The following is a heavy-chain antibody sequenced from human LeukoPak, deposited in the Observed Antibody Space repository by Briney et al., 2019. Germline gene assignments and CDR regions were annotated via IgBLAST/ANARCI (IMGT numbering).Heavy chain of an antibody. Sequence: GGSLRLSCAASGFSLDAHAMHWVRQAPGKGLEWVSGISWNSDTIAYADSVKGRFTISRDNARNSLYLQMNSLRAEDTALYYCAKDVSSYGLGSYSYFDYWGQGTLVTVSS. CDR3: AKDVSSYGLGSYSYFDY. D-gene: IGHD3-10*01. V-gene: IGHV3-9*01. CDR2: ISWNSDTI. J-gene: IGHJ4*02. CDR1: GFSLDAHA.